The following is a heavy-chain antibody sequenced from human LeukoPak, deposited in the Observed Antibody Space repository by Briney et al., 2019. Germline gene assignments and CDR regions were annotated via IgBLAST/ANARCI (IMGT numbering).Heavy chain of an antibody. Sequence: GGSLRLSCAASGFTVNSHYMSWVRQAPGKGLEWVSIIYDGGTTSYEDSVKGRFTISRDNSKNTLYLQMNSLRAEDTAIYYCAKDQIVGAPAPSFDFWGQGTLVTVSS. D-gene: IGHD1-26*01. J-gene: IGHJ4*02. CDR3: AKDQIVGAPAPSFDF. CDR1: GFTVNSHY. CDR2: IYDGGTT. V-gene: IGHV3-53*05.